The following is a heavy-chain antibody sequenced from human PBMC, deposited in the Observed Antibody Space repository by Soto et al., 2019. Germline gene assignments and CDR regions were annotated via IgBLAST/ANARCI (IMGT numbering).Heavy chain of an antibody. D-gene: IGHD3-3*01. J-gene: IGHJ5*02. CDR3: ARGGSAVTIFGVVIPPNWFDP. V-gene: IGHV3-11*01. Sequence: GGSLSLSCAASGFTFSDYYMSWIRQAPGKGLEWVSYISSSGSTIYYADSVKGRFTISRDNAKNSLYLQMNSLRAEGTAVYYCARGGSAVTIFGVVIPPNWFDPWGQGTLVTVSS. CDR1: GFTFSDYY. CDR2: ISSSGSTI.